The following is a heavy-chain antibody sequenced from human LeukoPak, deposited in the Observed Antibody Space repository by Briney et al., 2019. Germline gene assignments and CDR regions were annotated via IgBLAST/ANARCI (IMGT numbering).Heavy chain of an antibody. CDR2: IYYSGST. D-gene: IGHD3-3*01. CDR1: GGSFSSYY. CDR3: ARVAPTEYYDFWSGYPSEYYFDY. Sequence: PSETLSLTCAVYGGSFSSYYWSWIRQPPGKGLEWIGYIYYSGSTNYNPSLKSRVTISVDTSKNQFSLKLSSVTAADTAVYYCARVAPTEYYDFWSGYPSEYYFDYWGQGTLVTVSS. J-gene: IGHJ4*02. V-gene: IGHV4-59*01.